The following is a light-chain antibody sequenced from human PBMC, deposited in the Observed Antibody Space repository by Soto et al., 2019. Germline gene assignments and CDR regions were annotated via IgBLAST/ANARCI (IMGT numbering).Light chain of an antibody. CDR2: EIT. V-gene: IGLV2-14*03. CDR1: SSDIGAYNY. Sequence: QSALTQPASVSGSPGQSITISCTGTSSDIGAYNYVSWYQQHPGKDPKLMIYEITNRPSGISNRFSGSRSGNTASLSISGLQAEDEADYYCSSYSSAIAFVFGTGTKLTVL. J-gene: IGLJ1*01. CDR3: SSYSSAIAFV.